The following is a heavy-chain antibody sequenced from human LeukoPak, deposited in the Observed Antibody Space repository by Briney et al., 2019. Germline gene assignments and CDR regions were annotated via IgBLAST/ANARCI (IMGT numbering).Heavy chain of an antibody. CDR1: GYTFTSYY. CDR3: ASARYGSGSYGHY. D-gene: IGHD3-10*01. CDR2: INPNSGGT. V-gene: IGHV1-2*02. J-gene: IGHJ4*02. Sequence: ASVKVSCKASGYTFTSYYMHWVRQAPGQGLEWMGWINPNSGGTNYAQKFQGRVTMTRDTSISTAYMELSRLRSDDTAVYYCASARYGSGSYGHYWGQGTLVTVSS.